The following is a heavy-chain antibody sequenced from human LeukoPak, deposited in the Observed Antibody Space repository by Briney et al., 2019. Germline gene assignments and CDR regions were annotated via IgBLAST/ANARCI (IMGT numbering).Heavy chain of an antibody. CDR3: ARDDCSRTSCYFGVDV. D-gene: IGHD2-2*01. CDR1: GYSISSGYY. CDR2: IYHSGST. Sequence: SETLSLTCTVSGYSISSGYYWGWLRQPPGKGLEWIGSIYHSGSTYYNPSLKSRVTISVDTSKNRFSLQLSSVTAADTAVYYCARDDCSRTSCYFGVDVWGKGTTVTVSS. J-gene: IGHJ6*04. V-gene: IGHV4-38-2*02.